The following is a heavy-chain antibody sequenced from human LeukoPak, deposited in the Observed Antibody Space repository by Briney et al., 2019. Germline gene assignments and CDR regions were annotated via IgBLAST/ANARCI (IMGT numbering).Heavy chain of an antibody. D-gene: IGHD5-18*01. J-gene: IGHJ4*02. Sequence: GGSLRLSCSAFGFAFSSYAMSWVRQAPGKGLEWVSYISSSSSTIYYADSVKGRFTISRDNAKNSLYLQMNSLRAEDTAVYYCARGRGYSYGQLDYWGQGTLVTVSS. CDR3: ARGRGYSYGQLDY. V-gene: IGHV3-48*01. CDR2: ISSSSSTI. CDR1: GFAFSSYA.